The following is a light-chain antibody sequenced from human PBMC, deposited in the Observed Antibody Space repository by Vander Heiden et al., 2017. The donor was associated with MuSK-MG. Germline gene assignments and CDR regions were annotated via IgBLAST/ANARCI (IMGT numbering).Light chain of an antibody. V-gene: IGLV3-21*02. CDR1: NIGIKS. J-gene: IGLJ3*02. CDR3: QVWDSSSSNRQWV. Sequence: SYVLTQPPSVSVAAGQTATMTCGGTNIGIKSVNWYQQKPGQAPVLGVYDDSDRPSGSPERFSGSNSGNPATLTISRVGAGEEADDDCQVWDSSSSNRQWVFGGGTKLTVL. CDR2: DDS.